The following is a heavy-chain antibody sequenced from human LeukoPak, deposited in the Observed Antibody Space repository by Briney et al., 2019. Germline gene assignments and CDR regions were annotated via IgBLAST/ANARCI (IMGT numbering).Heavy chain of an antibody. CDR2: INPSGGSP. D-gene: IGHD3-22*01. V-gene: IGHV1-46*01. CDR3: ARVGSVDTSGYYDY. Sequence: ASVKVSCKASGYTFTTYYIHWVRQAPGQGLEWLGIINPSGGSPTYAQKFQGRVTMTRDTSTSTVYMELSSLRSDDTAVYYCARVGSVDTSGYYDYWGQGTLVTVSS. J-gene: IGHJ4*02. CDR1: GYTFTTYY.